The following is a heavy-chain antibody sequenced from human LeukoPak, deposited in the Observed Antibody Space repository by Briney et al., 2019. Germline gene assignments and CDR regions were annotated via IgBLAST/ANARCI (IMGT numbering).Heavy chain of an antibody. V-gene: IGHV3-7*03. J-gene: IGHJ6*02. CDR2: INHNGNVN. CDR3: ARGGGLDV. D-gene: IGHD3-16*01. CDR1: GFTFSSYW. Sequence: GGSLRLSCAASGFTFSSYWMNWARQAPGKGLEWVASINHNGNVNYYVDSVKGRFTISRDNAKNSLYLQMSNLRAEDTAVYFCARGGGLDVGGQGATVTVSS.